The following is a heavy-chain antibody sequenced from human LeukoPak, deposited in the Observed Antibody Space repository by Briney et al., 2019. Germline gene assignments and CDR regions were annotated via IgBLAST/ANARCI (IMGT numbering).Heavy chain of an antibody. CDR2: ISSSSYI. CDR3: ARVVPDVYYFDY. V-gene: IGHV3-21*01. Sequence: GGSLRLSCAASGFTFSSYSMNWVRRAPGKGLEWVSSISSSSYIYYADSVKGRFTISRDNAKNSLYLQMNSLRAEDTAVYYCARVVPDVYYFDYWGQGTLVTVSS. J-gene: IGHJ4*02. D-gene: IGHD3-16*01. CDR1: GFTFSSYS.